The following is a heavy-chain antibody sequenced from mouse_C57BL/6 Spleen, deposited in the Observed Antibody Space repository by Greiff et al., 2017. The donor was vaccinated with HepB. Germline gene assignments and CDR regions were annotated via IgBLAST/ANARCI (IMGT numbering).Heavy chain of an antibody. CDR1: GFSFNTYA. CDR2: IRSKSNNYAT. J-gene: IGHJ3*01. V-gene: IGHV10-1*01. CDR3: VREGTMIKSWFAY. Sequence: EVQRVESGGGLVQPKGSLKLSCAASGFSFNTYAMNWVRQAPGKGLEWVARIRSKSNNYATYYADSVKDRFTISRDDSESMLYLQMNNLKTEDTAMYYCVREGTMIKSWFAYWGQGTLVTVSA. D-gene: IGHD2-4*01.